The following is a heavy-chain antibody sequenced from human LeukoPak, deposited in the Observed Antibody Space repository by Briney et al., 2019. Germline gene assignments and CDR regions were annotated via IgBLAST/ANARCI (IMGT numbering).Heavy chain of an antibody. CDR2: INHSGST. CDR1: GGSFSGYY. J-gene: IGHJ4*02. V-gene: IGHV4-34*01. D-gene: IGHD3-10*01. CDR3: ARGRGITIPTW. Sequence: PSETLSLTCAVYGGSFSGYYWSWIRQPPGKGLEWIGEINHSGSTNYNPSLKSRVTISVDTSKNQFSLKLSSVTAADTAVYYCARGRGITIPTWWGQGTLVTVSS.